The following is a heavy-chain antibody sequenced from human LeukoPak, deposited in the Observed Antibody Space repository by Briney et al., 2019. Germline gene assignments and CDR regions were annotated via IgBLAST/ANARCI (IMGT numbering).Heavy chain of an antibody. J-gene: IGHJ4*02. CDR3: AHSPPSWLFPGYFDY. D-gene: IGHD3-22*01. Sequence: SGPTLVKPTQSLTLTCTFSGFSLSTSGVGVGWIRQPPGKALEWLALIYWDDDKRYSPSLKSRLTITKDTPKNQVVLTMTNMDPVDTATYYCAHSPPSWLFPGYFDYWGQGTLVTVSS. CDR1: GFSLSTSGVG. CDR2: IYWDDDK. V-gene: IGHV2-5*02.